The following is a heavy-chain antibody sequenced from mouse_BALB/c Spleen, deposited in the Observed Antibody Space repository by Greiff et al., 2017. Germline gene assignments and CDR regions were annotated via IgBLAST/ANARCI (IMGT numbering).Heavy chain of an antibody. V-gene: IGHV10-1*02. CDR2: IRSKSNNYAT. Sequence: EVQGVESGGGLVQPKGSLKLSCAASGFTFNTYAMNWVRQASGKGLEWVARIRSKSNNYATYYADSVKDRFTISRDDSQSMLYLQMNNLKTEDTAMYYCVRQGWLHYAMDYWGQGTSVTVSS. D-gene: IGHD2-3*01. CDR3: VRQGWLHYAMDY. CDR1: GFTFNTYA. J-gene: IGHJ4*01.